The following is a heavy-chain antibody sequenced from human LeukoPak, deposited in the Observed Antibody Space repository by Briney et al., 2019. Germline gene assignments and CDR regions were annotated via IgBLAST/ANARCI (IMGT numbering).Heavy chain of an antibody. J-gene: IGHJ4*02. CDR1: GFTFSSYW. D-gene: IGHD3-22*01. CDR3: ARFVGSGYYPPHFDY. V-gene: IGHV3-7*01. CDR2: IKQDGSEK. Sequence: GGSLRLSCAASGFTFSSYWMSWVRQAPGKGLEWVANIKQDGSEKYYVDSVKGRFTISRDNAKNSLYLQMNSLRAEDTAVYYCARFVGSGYYPPHFDYWGQGTLVTVSS.